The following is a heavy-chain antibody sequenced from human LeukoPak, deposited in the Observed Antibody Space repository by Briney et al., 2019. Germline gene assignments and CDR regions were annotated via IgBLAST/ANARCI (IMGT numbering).Heavy chain of an antibody. D-gene: IGHD5/OR15-5a*01. Sequence: GGSLRLSCAASGFTFSSYSMNWVRQAPGKGLEWVSSISSSSSYIYYADSVKGRFTISRDNSKNTLYLQMNSLRAEDTAVYYXARGSVLTSEDLASDYWGQGTLVTVSS. CDR2: ISSSSSYI. CDR1: GFTFSSYS. J-gene: IGHJ4*02. V-gene: IGHV3-21*01. CDR3: ARGSVLTSEDLASDY.